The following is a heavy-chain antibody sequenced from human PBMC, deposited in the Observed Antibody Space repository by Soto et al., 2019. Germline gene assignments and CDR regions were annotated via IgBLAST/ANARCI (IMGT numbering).Heavy chain of an antibody. CDR2: IYYSGST. J-gene: IGHJ4*02. Sequence: NPSGTLSLTCTVSGGSISSGDYYWSWIRQPPGKGLECIGYIYYSGSTYYNPSLKSRVTISVDTSKNQFSLKLSSVTAADTAVYYCARVPFYDSSGRSYYFDYWGQGTLVTVSS. CDR3: ARVPFYDSSGRSYYFDY. D-gene: IGHD3-22*01. CDR1: GGSISSGDYY. V-gene: IGHV4-30-4*01.